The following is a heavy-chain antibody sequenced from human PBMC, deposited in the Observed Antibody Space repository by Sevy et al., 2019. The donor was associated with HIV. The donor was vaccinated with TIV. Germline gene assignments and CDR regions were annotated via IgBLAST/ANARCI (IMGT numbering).Heavy chain of an antibody. Sequence: GGSLRLSCAASGFTFSSYAMSWVRQAPGKGLEWVSAIRGSGGSTYYADSVKGRFTISRDNSKNTLYLKMNSLRAEDKDVYYCAKVKGLNYFDYWGQGTLVTVSS. J-gene: IGHJ4*02. CDR3: AKVKGLNYFDY. CDR1: GFTFSSYA. CDR2: IRGSGGST. V-gene: IGHV3-23*01.